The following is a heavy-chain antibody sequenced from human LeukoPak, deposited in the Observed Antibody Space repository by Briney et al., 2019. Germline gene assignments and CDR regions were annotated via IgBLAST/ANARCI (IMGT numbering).Heavy chain of an antibody. CDR2: ISYDGSNK. Sequence: GGSLRLSCAASGFTFSSYGMHWVRQAPGKGLEWVAVISYDGSNKYYADSVKGRFTISRDNSKNTLYLQMNSLRAEDTAVYYCAKDRLGTRKNWFDPWGQGTLVTVSS. CDR1: GFTFSSYG. V-gene: IGHV3-30*18. J-gene: IGHJ5*02. D-gene: IGHD4-11*01. CDR3: AKDRLGTRKNWFDP.